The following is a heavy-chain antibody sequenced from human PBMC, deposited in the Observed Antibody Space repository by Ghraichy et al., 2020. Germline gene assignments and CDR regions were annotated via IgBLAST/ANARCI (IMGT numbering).Heavy chain of an antibody. Sequence: SQTLSLTCTVSGGSISSYYWSWIRQPPGKGLEWIGYIYYSGSTNYNPSLKSRVTISVDTSKNQFSLKLSSVTAADTAVYYCARGVQWGIAVAGTRHYGMDVWGQGTTVTVSS. V-gene: IGHV4-59*01. J-gene: IGHJ6*02. CDR1: GGSISSYY. CDR3: ARGVQWGIAVAGTRHYGMDV. D-gene: IGHD6-19*01. CDR2: IYYSGST.